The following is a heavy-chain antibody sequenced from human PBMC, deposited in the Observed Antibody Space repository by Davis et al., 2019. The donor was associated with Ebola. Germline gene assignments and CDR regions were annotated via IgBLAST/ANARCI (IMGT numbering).Heavy chain of an antibody. V-gene: IGHV3-23*01. J-gene: IGHJ4*02. Sequence: GESLKISCAASGFTFSTYPMIWVRQAPGKGLEWVSGISASGGSTYYADSVKGRFTISRDNSGNTLYLQMSSLRVEDTAVYYCAKYIQTYMKVTHFDNWGQGTLVTVSS. CDR3: AKYIQTYMKVTHFDN. CDR1: GFTFSTYP. CDR2: ISASGGST. D-gene: IGHD1-1*01.